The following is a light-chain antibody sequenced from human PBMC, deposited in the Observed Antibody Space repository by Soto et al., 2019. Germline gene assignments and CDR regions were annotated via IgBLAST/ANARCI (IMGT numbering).Light chain of an antibody. V-gene: IGKV3-20*01. Sequence: EIVMTQSPATLSVSPGERVTLSCRASQSVSSNYLAWYQQKPGQAPRLLIYGASVRATGIPDRFSGSGSGTDFTLTISRLEPEDFAVYYCQQYGSSPYTFGQGTKLEIK. CDR3: QQYGSSPYT. CDR2: GAS. J-gene: IGKJ2*01. CDR1: QSVSSNY.